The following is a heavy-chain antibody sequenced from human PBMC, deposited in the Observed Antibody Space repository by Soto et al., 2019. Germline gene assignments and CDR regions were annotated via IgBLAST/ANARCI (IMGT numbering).Heavy chain of an antibody. J-gene: IGHJ5*02. CDR1: GGSISSSNW. CDR3: ARGASGDYVARERWFDP. CDR2: IYHSGST. V-gene: IGHV4-4*02. Sequence: SETLSLTCAVSGGSISSSNWWSWVRQPPGKGLEWIGEIYHSGSTNYNPSLKSRVTISVDKSKNQFSLKLSSVTAADTAVYYCARGASGDYVARERWFDPWGQGTLVTVSS. D-gene: IGHD4-17*01.